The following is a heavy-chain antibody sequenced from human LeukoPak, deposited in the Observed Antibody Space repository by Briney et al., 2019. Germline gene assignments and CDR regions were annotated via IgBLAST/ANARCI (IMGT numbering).Heavy chain of an antibody. J-gene: IGHJ4*02. Sequence: GRSLRLSCAASGFSFSSFSMNWVRQAPGKGLEWISYISMTSGTIYYADSVKGRFTISRDNAKNSLYLQMNSLRDEDTAVYYCARDSPLTGAKGDYWGQGTLVTVSS. V-gene: IGHV3-48*02. CDR3: ARDSPLTGAKGDY. CDR1: GFSFSSFS. CDR2: ISMTSGTI. D-gene: IGHD3-10*01.